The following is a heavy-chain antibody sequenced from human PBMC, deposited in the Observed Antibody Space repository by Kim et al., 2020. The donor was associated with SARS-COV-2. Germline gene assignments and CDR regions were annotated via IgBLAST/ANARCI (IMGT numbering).Heavy chain of an antibody. V-gene: IGHV6-1*01. CDR2: TYYRSKWYN. CDR3: ARGGDSGYDPEDSFDY. J-gene: IGHJ4*02. CDR1: GDSVSSNSAA. D-gene: IGHD5-12*01. Sequence: SQTLSLTCAISGDSVSSNSAAWHWIRQSPSRGLEWLGRTYYRSKWYNDYAVSVKSRITINPDTSKNQFSLQLNSVTPEDTAVYYCARGGDSGYDPEDSFDYWGQGTLVTVSS.